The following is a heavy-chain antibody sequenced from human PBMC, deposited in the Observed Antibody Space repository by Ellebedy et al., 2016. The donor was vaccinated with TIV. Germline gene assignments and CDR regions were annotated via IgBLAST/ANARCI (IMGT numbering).Heavy chain of an antibody. J-gene: IGHJ6*02. Sequence: GESLKISCVCSGFPFGSNAMYWVRQAPGEGLECVAVMSYSGKNKSYADSVEGRFTISRDNSKNTVYLQMNSLRAEDTAVQFCTTGKARTGYQNGMDLWGHGTTVAVSS. CDR2: MSYSGKNK. CDR1: GFPFGSNA. D-gene: IGHD6-13*01. CDR3: TTGKARTGYQNGMDL. V-gene: IGHV3-30*14.